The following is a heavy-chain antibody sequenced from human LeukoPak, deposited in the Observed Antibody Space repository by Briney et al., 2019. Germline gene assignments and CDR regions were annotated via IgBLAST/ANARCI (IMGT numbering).Heavy chain of an antibody. J-gene: IGHJ3*02. CDR3: ANLGSPPVAVVPTDAFDI. Sequence: GRSLRLSCAASGFTFSSYAMHWVRQAPGKGLEWVAVISYDGSNKYYADSVKGRFTISRDNSKNTLYLQMNSLRAEDTAVYYCANLGSPPVAVVPTDAFDIWGQGTMVTVSS. CDR2: ISYDGSNK. V-gene: IGHV3-30-3*01. CDR1: GFTFSSYA. D-gene: IGHD6-19*01.